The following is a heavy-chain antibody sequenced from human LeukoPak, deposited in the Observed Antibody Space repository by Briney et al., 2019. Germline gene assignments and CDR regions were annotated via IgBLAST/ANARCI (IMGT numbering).Heavy chain of an antibody. CDR2: IYYSGTT. V-gene: IGHV4-39*01. J-gene: IGHJ4*02. CDR3: ARPGGAAAAIDY. D-gene: IGHD6-13*01. Sequence: SETLSHTCTVSGGFVSSSSYYWGWLRQPPGKGLEWIGSIYYSGTTYYIPSLKSRITISVDTSKNQFSLKLNSVTAADTAVYYCARPGGAAAAIDYWGQGTLVTVSS. CDR1: GGFVSSSSYY.